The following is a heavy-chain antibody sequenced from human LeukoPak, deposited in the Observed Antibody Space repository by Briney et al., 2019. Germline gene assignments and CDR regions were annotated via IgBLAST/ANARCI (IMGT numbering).Heavy chain of an antibody. J-gene: IGHJ4*02. CDR2: FHATRST. D-gene: IGHD3-10*01. V-gene: IGHV4-4*08. CDR3: ARGDPTERPGIGFDF. CDR1: GGSISSFY. Sequence: PSETLSLTCTVSGGSISSFYWSWIRQPPGKGLEWIGFFHATRSTNYNPSLKSRVSISVDTSKNQVSLGLNSVTAADTAVYYCARGDPTERPGIGFDFWGQGTLVTVSS.